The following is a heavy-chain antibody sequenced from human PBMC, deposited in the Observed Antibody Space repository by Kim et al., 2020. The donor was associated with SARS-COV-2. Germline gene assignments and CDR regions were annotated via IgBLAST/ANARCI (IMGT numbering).Heavy chain of an antibody. J-gene: IGHJ3*01. CDR1: VGSFSGYF. CDR3: ARQGSGSGTHGALQL. V-gene: IGHV4-34*01. Sequence: SETLSLTCAVYVGSFSGYFWTWIRQVPGKGLEWIGETDPSGDTRYNPSLQSRVTILVDKSKNQFSLKLISVISADTAVYYCARQGSGSGTHGALQLWGPG. CDR2: TDPSGDT. D-gene: IGHD3-10*01.